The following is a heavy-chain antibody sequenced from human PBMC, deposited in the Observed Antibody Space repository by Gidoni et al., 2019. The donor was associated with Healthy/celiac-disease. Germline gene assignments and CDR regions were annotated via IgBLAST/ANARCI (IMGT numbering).Heavy chain of an antibody. CDR3: ARHVGSSWYSY. CDR1: GGSISSSSYY. J-gene: IGHJ4*02. V-gene: IGHV4-39*01. CDR2: IYYSGST. D-gene: IGHD6-13*01. Sequence: QLQLQESGPGLVKPSETLSLTCTVSGGSISSSSYYWGWIRQPPGKGLEWIGSIYYSGSTYYNPSLKSRVTISVDTSKNQFSLKLSSVTAADTAVYYCARHVGSSWYSYWGQGTLVTVSS.